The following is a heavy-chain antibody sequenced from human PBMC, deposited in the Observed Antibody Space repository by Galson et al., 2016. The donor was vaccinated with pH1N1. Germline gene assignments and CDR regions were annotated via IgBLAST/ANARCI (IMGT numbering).Heavy chain of an antibody. J-gene: IGHJ5*02. D-gene: IGHD2-15*01. V-gene: IGHV1-46*01. CDR3: SGTPGYCTGGSCYSYYH. CDR1: GYTFTDYH. Sequence: SVKVSCKASGYTFTDYHMHWVRQAPAQGLEWMGIINPSGGSTKYAQKFQGRVTLTRDTSTSTVYLEVNSLKSEDTAVYYCSGTPGYCTGGSCYSYYHWGQGTLVTVSS. CDR2: INPSGGST.